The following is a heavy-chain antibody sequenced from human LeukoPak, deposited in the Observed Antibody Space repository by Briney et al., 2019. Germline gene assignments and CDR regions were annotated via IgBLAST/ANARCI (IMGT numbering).Heavy chain of an antibody. CDR1: GFTFSSYE. CDR2: ISSSGSTV. Sequence: PGGSLRLSCAAPGFTFSSYEMNWVRQAPGKGLEWVSYISSSGSTVYYADSVKGRFTISRDNAKNSLYLQMNSLRAEDTAVYYCAAGLDIVVVPAASYYGMDVWGKGTTVTVSS. J-gene: IGHJ6*04. D-gene: IGHD2-2*01. CDR3: AAGLDIVVVPAASYYGMDV. V-gene: IGHV3-48*03.